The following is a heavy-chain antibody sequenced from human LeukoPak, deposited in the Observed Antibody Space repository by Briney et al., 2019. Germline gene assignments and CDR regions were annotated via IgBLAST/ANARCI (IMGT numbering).Heavy chain of an antibody. CDR2: IIPIFGTA. CDR1: GGTFSSYA. CDR3: ARDLANYYDSSGYYEHYFDY. V-gene: IGHV1-69*01. D-gene: IGHD3-22*01. Sequence: GASVKVSCKASGGTFSSYAISWVRQAPGQGLEWMGGIIPIFGTANYAQKFQGRVTITADESTSTAYMELSSLRSEDTAVYYCARDLANYYDSSGYYEHYFDYWGQGTLVTVSS. J-gene: IGHJ4*02.